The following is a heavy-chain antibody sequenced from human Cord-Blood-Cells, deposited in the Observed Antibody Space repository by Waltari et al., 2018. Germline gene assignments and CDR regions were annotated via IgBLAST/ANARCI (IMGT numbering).Heavy chain of an antibody. J-gene: IGHJ4*02. CDR1: GGSISSYY. CDR3: ARLGEYSSGWYVVY. Sequence: QVQLQESGPGLVKPSETLSLTCTVSGGSISSYYWSWIRQPPGKGLEWIGYIYYSGSTNYNPSLQSRVTISVDTSKNQVSLKLSSVTAADTAVYYCARLGEYSSGWYVVYWGQGTLVTVSS. CDR2: IYYSGST. V-gene: IGHV4-59*08. D-gene: IGHD6-19*01.